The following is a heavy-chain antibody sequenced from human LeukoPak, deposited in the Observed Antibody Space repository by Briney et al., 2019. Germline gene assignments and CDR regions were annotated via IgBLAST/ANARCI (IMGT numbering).Heavy chain of an antibody. CDR1: GYTFTIYG. CDR2: ISAYNGNT. CDR3: AREVADYFDY. V-gene: IGHV1-18*01. D-gene: IGHD2-15*01. Sequence: ASVTVSCKASGYTFTIYGISWVRQAHGHALEWMGWISAYNGNTNYAQKLQGRVTMTTDTSTSTAYMELSSLRSDDTAVYYCAREVADYFDYWGQGTLVTVSS. J-gene: IGHJ4*02.